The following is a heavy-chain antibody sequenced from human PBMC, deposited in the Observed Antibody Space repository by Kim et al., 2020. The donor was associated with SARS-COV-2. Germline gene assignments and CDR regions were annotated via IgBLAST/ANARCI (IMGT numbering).Heavy chain of an antibody. Sequence: GGSLRLSCAASGFTFSDYYMSWIRQAPGKVLEWVSYISSSSSYTNYADSVKGRSTISRDNAKNSLYLQMNSLRAEDPAVDYCARDRRYHILTHQNYYYYGMDVWGQGTTVTVSS. J-gene: IGHJ6*02. CDR3: ARDRRYHILTHQNYYYYGMDV. CDR1: GFTFSDYY. D-gene: IGHD3-9*01. CDR2: ISSSSSYT. V-gene: IGHV3-11*05.